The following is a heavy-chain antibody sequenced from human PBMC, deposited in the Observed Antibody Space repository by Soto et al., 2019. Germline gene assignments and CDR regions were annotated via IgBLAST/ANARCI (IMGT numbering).Heavy chain of an antibody. Sequence: EVQLVESAGGLVQSGGSLRLSCAASGFTFSTYSMNWVRQAPGKGLEWVSYISSRSYTIYYVDSVKGRFTISRDNAKNSLYLQMNSLRDEDTAVYYCARGGSSSDNGMDVWGQGTTVTVSS. D-gene: IGHD6-6*01. CDR3: ARGGSSSDNGMDV. CDR2: ISSRSYTI. J-gene: IGHJ6*02. CDR1: GFTFSTYS. V-gene: IGHV3-48*02.